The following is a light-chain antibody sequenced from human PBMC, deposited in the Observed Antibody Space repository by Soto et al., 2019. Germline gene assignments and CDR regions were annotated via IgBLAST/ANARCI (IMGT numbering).Light chain of an antibody. V-gene: IGLV2-8*01. J-gene: IGLJ1*01. CDR3: KSYAGSNTYV. CDR1: KNDVGFYDF. CDR2: EVV. Sequence: QSVLTQPPSASGSPGQSVTISCTGTKNDVGFYDFVSWYQHHPGKAPSLIIYEVVQRPSGVPDRFSGSKSGNTASLTVSGLQAADEADYFCKSYAGSNTYVFGSGTKVTVL.